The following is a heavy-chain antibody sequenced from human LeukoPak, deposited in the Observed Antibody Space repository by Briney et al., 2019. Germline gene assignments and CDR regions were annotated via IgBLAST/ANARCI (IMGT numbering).Heavy chain of an antibody. CDR1: GGSISSYY. V-gene: IGHV4-59*08. D-gene: IGHD2-2*01. CDR2: IYYSGST. J-gene: IGHJ1*01. CDR3: ASGYCSSTSCPVQH. Sequence: PSETLSLTCTVSGGSISSYYWNWIRQPPGKGLEWIGYIYYSGSTNYNPSLKSRVTISVDTSKNQFSLKLSSVTAADTAVYYCASGYCSSTSCPVQHWGQGTLVTVSS.